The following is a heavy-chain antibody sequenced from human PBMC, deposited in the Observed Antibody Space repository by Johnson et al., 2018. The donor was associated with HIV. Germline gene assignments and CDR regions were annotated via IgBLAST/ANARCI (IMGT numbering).Heavy chain of an antibody. Sequence: QVQLVESGGGLVQPGGSLRLSCVASGFIFSDYYMSWIRQAPGKGLEWVSYISFSDSTIYSADSVQGRFTISRDKAKNSLYQQMNSLSAEDTAVYYCARSKDCSGGSCPDGFDIWGQGTMVIVS. J-gene: IGHJ3*02. CDR2: ISFSDSTI. CDR3: ARSKDCSGGSCPDGFDI. V-gene: IGHV3-11*04. CDR1: GFIFSDYY. D-gene: IGHD2-15*01.